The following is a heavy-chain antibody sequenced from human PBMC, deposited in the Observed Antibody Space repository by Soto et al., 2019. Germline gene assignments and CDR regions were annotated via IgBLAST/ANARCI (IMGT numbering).Heavy chain of an antibody. CDR3: ARRSRDYYDSSGSPFYY. CDR2: IYPGDSDT. CDR1: GYSFTNYW. V-gene: IGHV5-51*01. Sequence: GESLKISCRGSGYSFTNYWIGWVRQMHGKGLEWMGIIYPGDSDTRYSPSFQGQVTISADKSISTAYLQWSSLKASDTAMYYCARRSRDYYDSSGSPFYYWGQGTLVTVSS. J-gene: IGHJ4*02. D-gene: IGHD3-22*01.